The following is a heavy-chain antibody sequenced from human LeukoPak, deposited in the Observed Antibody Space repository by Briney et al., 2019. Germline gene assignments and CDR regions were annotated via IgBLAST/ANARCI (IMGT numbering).Heavy chain of an antibody. D-gene: IGHD4-17*01. V-gene: IGHV6-1*01. CDR3: TRAATTFDY. J-gene: IGHJ4*02. Sequence: PSQTLSLTCAISGDSVSSNSAAWNWIRQSPSRDLEWLGRTYCRSKWYTDYAASVKSRITINADTSRNQFSLQLKSLTPEDTAVYYCTRAATTFDYWGQGALVTVSS. CDR2: TYCRSKWYT. CDR1: GDSVSSNSAA.